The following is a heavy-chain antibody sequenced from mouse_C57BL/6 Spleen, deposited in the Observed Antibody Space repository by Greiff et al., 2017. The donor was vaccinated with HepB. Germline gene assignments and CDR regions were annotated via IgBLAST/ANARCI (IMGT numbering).Heavy chain of an antibody. J-gene: IGHJ2*01. D-gene: IGHD2-4*01. CDR3: ARRGYDYDEGGYYFDY. V-gene: IGHV1-61*01. CDR1: GYTFTSYW. CDR2: IYPSDSET. Sequence: QVQLQQPGAELVRPGSSVKLSCKASGYTFTSYWMDWVKQRPGQGLEWIGNIYPSDSETHYNQKFKDKATLTVDKSSSTAYMQLSSLTSEDSAVYYCARRGYDYDEGGYYFDYWGQGTTLTVSS.